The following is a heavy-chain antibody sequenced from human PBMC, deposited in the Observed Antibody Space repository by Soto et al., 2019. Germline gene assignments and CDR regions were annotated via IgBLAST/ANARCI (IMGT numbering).Heavy chain of an antibody. CDR1: GYTFTGYF. CDR3: ARGGGTILAPLP. D-gene: IGHD3-3*01. CDR2: INPNSGAT. V-gene: IGHV1-2*02. J-gene: IGHJ5*02. Sequence: GASVKLSCKASGYTFTGYFIHWVRQAPGQGLEWMGWINPNSGATKYAQKFQGRVTMTRDTSISTAYMELTLLRSDDTAIYYCARGGGTILAPLPWGEGTLVTVSS.